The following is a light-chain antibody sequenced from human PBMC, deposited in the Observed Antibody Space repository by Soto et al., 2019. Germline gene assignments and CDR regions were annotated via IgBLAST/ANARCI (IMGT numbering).Light chain of an antibody. Sequence: EIVLTQSPGTLSLSPGEGATLSCRASQSIYTKLAWYQKKSGQAPRLLIYDASTRAYGIPDRFSGSGSGTDFSLTISRLEPEDFEVYYCQHYAGSLYTFAQGTKVDIK. CDR3: QHYAGSLYT. J-gene: IGKJ2*01. V-gene: IGKV3-20*01. CDR1: QSIYTK. CDR2: DAS.